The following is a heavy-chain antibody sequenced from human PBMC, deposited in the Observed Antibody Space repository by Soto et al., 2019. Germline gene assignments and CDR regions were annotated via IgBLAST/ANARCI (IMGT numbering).Heavy chain of an antibody. CDR1: GEGLTSCY. D-gene: IGHD4-17*01. V-gene: IGHV1-46*03. Sequence: GTSVEVSWEACGEGLTSCYRQWVRQAPGQGLEWMGIINPGGGSTSYAQKFQGRVTMTRDTSTSTVYMELSSLRSEDTSVYYCARALYGDSYFDYCGQGTLVPVS. CDR3: ARALYGDSYFDY. J-gene: IGHJ4*02. CDR2: INPGGGST.